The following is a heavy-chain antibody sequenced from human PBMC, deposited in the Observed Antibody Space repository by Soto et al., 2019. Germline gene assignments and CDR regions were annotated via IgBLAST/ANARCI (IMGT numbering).Heavy chain of an antibody. CDR1: GYTFSNYW. V-gene: IGHV5-51*01. Sequence: LKISCKGSGYTFSNYWIGWVRQMPGKGLEWMGIIYPGDSDARYSPSFQGQVTFSVDKSISTAYLQWSSLKASDTAIYYCARQHHVSNSPSWFDPWGQGTLVTVSS. CDR2: IYPGDSDA. D-gene: IGHD6-6*01. J-gene: IGHJ5*02. CDR3: ARQHHVSNSPSWFDP.